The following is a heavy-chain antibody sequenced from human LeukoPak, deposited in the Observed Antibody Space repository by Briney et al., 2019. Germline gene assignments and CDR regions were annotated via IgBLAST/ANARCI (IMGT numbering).Heavy chain of an antibody. CDR1: GFTFSSYW. D-gene: IGHD6-19*01. CDR3: ARDGVSGLNWFDP. Sequence: QTGGSLRLSCAASGFTFSSYWMSWVRQAPGKGLEWVANIKQDGSEKYYVDSVKGRFTISRDNAKNSLYLQMNSLRAEDTAVYYCARDGVSGLNWFDPWGQGTLVTVSS. J-gene: IGHJ5*02. CDR2: IKQDGSEK. V-gene: IGHV3-7*01.